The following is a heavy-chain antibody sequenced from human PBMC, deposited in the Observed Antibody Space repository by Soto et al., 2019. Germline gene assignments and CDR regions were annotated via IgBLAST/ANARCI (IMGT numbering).Heavy chain of an antibody. Sequence: ESGGGLVKPGGSLRLSCAASGFTFSSYSMNWVRQAPGKGLEWVSSISSSSSYIYYADSVKGRFTISRDNAKNSLYLQMNSLRAEDTAVYYCARSSKWLRFLDYWGQGTLVTVSS. CDR2: ISSSSSYI. V-gene: IGHV3-21*01. D-gene: IGHD5-12*01. CDR3: ARSSKWLRFLDY. CDR1: GFTFSSYS. J-gene: IGHJ4*02.